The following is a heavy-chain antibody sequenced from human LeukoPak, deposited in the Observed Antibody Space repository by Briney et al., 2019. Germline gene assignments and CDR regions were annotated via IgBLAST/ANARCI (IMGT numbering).Heavy chain of an antibody. CDR1: GFTFSNFA. D-gene: IGHD1-26*01. CDR2: ISGSGDDT. V-gene: IGHV3-23*01. Sequence: GGSLRLSCAASGFTFSNFAMSWVRQAPGKGLEWVSAISGSGDDTYYADSVKGRFTASRDNLRNSMYLHMNRLSASDTGVYYCTRIWSGRYSGGMDVWGLGTTVTVFS. CDR3: TRIWSGRYSGGMDV. J-gene: IGHJ6*02.